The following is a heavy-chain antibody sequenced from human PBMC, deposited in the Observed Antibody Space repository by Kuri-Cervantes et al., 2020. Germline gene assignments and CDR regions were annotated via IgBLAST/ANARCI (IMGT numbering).Heavy chain of an antibody. D-gene: IGHD2-15*01. Sequence: GESLKISCAASGFTFGDYAMSWVRQAPGKGLEWVGFIRSKAYGGTTEYAASVKGRFTISRDDSKSIAYLQMNSLKTEDTAVYYCTRVRYCSGGSCPYYYYYDMDVWGKGTTVTVSS. CDR1: GFTFGDYA. CDR2: IRSKAYGGTT. V-gene: IGHV3-49*04. CDR3: TRVRYCSGGSCPYYYYYDMDV. J-gene: IGHJ6*03.